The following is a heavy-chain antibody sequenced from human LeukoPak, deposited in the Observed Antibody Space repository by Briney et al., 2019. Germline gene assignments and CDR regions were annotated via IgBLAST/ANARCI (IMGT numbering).Heavy chain of an antibody. D-gene: IGHD3-10*01. J-gene: IGHJ4*02. Sequence: ESGPGLVKPSETLSLTCTVSGGSISSYYWSWIRQPPGKGLEWIGYIYNSVTTNYNPSLTSRVTISVDTSKNQLSLKLSSATAADTAVYYCARGARSSDYWGQGTLVTVSS. V-gene: IGHV4-59*13. CDR1: GGSISSYY. CDR3: ARGARSSDY. CDR2: IYNSVTT.